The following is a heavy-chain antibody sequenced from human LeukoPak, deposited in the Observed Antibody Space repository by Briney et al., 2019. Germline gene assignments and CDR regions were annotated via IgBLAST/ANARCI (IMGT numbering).Heavy chain of an antibody. V-gene: IGHV1-8*01. Sequence: ASVKVSCKASGYTFTSYDINWVRQATGQGPEWMGWMNPNSGNTGYAQKFQGRATMARNTSISTAYMELSSLRSEDTAVYYCAREWVAVAAGYYYYYGMDVWGQGTTVTVSS. D-gene: IGHD6-19*01. CDR3: AREWVAVAAGYYYYYGMDV. J-gene: IGHJ6*02. CDR2: MNPNSGNT. CDR1: GYTFTSYD.